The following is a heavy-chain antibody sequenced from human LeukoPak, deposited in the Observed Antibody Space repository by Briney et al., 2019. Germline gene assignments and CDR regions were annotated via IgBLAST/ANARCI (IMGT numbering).Heavy chain of an antibody. CDR3: ATVGVVVPAAMAY. J-gene: IGHJ4*02. D-gene: IGHD2-2*01. CDR1: GFTFSRYG. Sequence: GGSLRLSCAASGFTFSRYGMHWVRQAPRKGLERVAVISYDGSNKYYADSVKGRFTISRDNSKNTLYLQMNSLRAEDTAVYYCATVGVVVPAAMAYWGQGTLATVSS. CDR2: ISYDGSNK. V-gene: IGHV3-30*03.